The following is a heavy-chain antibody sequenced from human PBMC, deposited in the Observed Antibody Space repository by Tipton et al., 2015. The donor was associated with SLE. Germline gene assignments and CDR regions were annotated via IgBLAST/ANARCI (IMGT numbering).Heavy chain of an antibody. CDR1: GFTFSSCA. D-gene: IGHD3-10*01. J-gene: IGHJ4*02. V-gene: IGHV3-30*04. Sequence: QVQLVQSGGGVVQPGRSLRLSCAASGFTFSSCAMHWVRQTPGKGLEWVAAISYDGSDKDYTDSVKGRFPISRDNLKNTLYLQMNSLRAEDTAVYYCARVGSRGIRAYDFDNWGQGTLVTVSS. CDR3: ARVGSRGIRAYDFDN. CDR2: ISYDGSDK.